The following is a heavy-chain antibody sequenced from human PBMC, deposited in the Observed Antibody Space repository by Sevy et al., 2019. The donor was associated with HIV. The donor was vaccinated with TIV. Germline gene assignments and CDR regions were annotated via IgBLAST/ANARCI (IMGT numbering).Heavy chain of an antibody. Sequence: GGSLRLSCAASGFTVSSVYMSWVRQAPGKGLEWVSLIYDAGSTYFADSVEVRFTISRDDSKNTLYLQMNSLRAEDTAVYFCARESGYSSSPGACDIWRQGTMVTVSS. CDR2: IYDAGST. V-gene: IGHV3-53*01. D-gene: IGHD6-19*01. J-gene: IGHJ3*02. CDR1: GFTVSSVY. CDR3: ARESGYSSSPGACDI.